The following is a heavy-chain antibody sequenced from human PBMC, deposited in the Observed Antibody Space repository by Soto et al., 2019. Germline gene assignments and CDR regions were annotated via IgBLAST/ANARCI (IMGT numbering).Heavy chain of an antibody. J-gene: IGHJ4*02. V-gene: IGHV3-48*03. CDR1: GFTFSSYE. CDR3: ATLGSGFLGYCSGGSCYKTLFDY. D-gene: IGHD2-15*01. CDR2: ISSSGSTI. Sequence: EVQLVESGGGLVQPGGSLRLSCAASGFTFSSYEMNWVRQAPGKGLEWVSYISSSGSTIYYADSVKGRFTISRDNAKNSLYLQMNSLRAEDTAVYYCATLGSGFLGYCSGGSCYKTLFDYWGQGTLVTVSS.